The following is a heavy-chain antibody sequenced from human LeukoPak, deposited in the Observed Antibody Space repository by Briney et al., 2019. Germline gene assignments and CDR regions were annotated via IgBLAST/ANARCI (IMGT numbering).Heavy chain of an antibody. CDR1: GGSFSGYY. CDR3: ARTHFWSGYYRYYYYYMDV. V-gene: IGHV4-34*01. Sequence: SETLSLTCAVYGGSFSGYYWSWIRQPPGKGLEWIGEINHSGSTNYNPSLKSRVTISVDTSKNQFSLKLSSVTAADTAVYYCARTHFWSGYYRYYYYYMDVWGKGTTVTVSS. CDR2: INHSGST. D-gene: IGHD3-3*02. J-gene: IGHJ6*03.